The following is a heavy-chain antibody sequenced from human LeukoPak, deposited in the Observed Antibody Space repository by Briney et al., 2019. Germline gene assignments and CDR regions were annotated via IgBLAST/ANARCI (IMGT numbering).Heavy chain of an antibody. V-gene: IGHV3-23*01. CDR2: ISGSGGST. CDR1: GFTFSSYA. CDR3: AKDRERTVAEPSDY. D-gene: IGHD4-23*01. Sequence: PGGSLRLSCAAPGFTFSSYAMSWVRQAPGKGLEWVSAISGSGGSTYYADSVKGRFTISRDNSKNTLYLQMNSLRAEDTAVYYCAKDRERTVAEPSDYWGQGTLVTVSS. J-gene: IGHJ4*02.